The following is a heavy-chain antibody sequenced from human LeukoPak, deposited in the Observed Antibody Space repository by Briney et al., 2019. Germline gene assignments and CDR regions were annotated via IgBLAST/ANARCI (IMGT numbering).Heavy chain of an antibody. CDR1: GFTFSSYA. CDR2: ISSNGGST. V-gene: IGHV3-64D*09. D-gene: IGHD3-22*01. J-gene: IGHJ4*02. Sequence: GGSLRLSCSASGFTFSSYAMHWVRQAPGKGLEYVSAISSNGGSTYYADSVKGRFTISRDNSKNTLYLQMSSLRAEDTAVYYCVKDSGPAMIVVANAPFDYWGQGTLVTVSS. CDR3: VKDSGPAMIVVANAPFDY.